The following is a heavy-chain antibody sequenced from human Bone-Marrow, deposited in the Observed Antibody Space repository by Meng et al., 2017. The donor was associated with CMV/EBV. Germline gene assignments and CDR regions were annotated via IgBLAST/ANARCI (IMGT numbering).Heavy chain of an antibody. V-gene: IGHV3-9*01. J-gene: IGHJ4*02. Sequence: SLKISCAASGFTFEDYAMHWVRQAPGKGLEWVSGVTWNSGNIGYVDSVKGRFTISRDNAKNSLYLQMDNLRSEDTALYYCVKDRIYGVYLGSGYWGQGTLVTGSS. CDR3: VKDRIYGVYLGSGY. CDR1: GFTFEDYA. D-gene: IGHD4-17*01. CDR2: VTWNSGNI.